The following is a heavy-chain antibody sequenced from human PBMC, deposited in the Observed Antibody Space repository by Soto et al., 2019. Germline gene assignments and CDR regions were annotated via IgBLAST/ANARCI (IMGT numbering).Heavy chain of an antibody. V-gene: IGHV1-18*01. CDR3: ASSFTSSQWRYGMDV. CDR2: ISAYNGNT. J-gene: IGHJ6*02. CDR1: GYTFTSYG. D-gene: IGHD2-2*01. Sequence: QVQLVQSGAEVKKPGASVKVSCKASGYTFTSYGISWVRQAPGQGLEWMGWISAYNGNTNYAQKLQGRDTMTTDTSTSTAYMELRSLRSDDTAVYYCASSFTSSQWRYGMDVWGQGTPVTVSS.